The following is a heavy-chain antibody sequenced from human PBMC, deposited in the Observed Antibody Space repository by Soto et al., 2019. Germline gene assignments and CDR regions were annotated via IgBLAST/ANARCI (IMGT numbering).Heavy chain of an antibody. CDR1: GFIFGDYV. D-gene: IGHD6-13*01. V-gene: IGHV3-49*04. J-gene: IGHJ6*02. CDR2: IRSNAYGGTT. Sequence: GGSLRLSCTTSGFIFGDYVMSWVRQAPGKGLECVGFIRSNAYGGTTEYAASVKGRFTISRDDPKSIAYLQMNSLKTEDTAVYSCTRGGRGYSSNWYYGMDVWGQGTTVTVSS. CDR3: TRGGRGYSSNWYYGMDV.